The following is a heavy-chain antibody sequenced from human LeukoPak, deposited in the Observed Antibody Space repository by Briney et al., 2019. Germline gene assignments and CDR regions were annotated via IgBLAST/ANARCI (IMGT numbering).Heavy chain of an antibody. J-gene: IGHJ5*02. CDR3: AKDRLHVDIVATIPVAPRGWFDP. Sequence: GGSLRLSCAASGFTFSSYGMHWVRQAPGKGLEWGAFIRYDGSNKYYADSVKGRFTISRDNSKNTLYLQMNSLRAEDTAVYYCAKDRLHVDIVATIPVAPRGWFDPWGQGTLVTVSS. D-gene: IGHD5-12*01. CDR1: GFTFSSYG. V-gene: IGHV3-30*02. CDR2: IRYDGSNK.